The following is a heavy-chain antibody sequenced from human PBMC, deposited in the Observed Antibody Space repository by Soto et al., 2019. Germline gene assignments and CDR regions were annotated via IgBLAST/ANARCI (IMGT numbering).Heavy chain of an antibody. CDR2: IFHGGST. D-gene: IGHD2-2*01. V-gene: IGHV4-30-2*01. CDR3: ARVRVVVPADVLFNCLAH. Sequence: SETLSLTCAISGAPIPWGDYSWNWIRQPPGKGLEWIGYIFHGGSTYYNPSLRSRVTISVDRSRTQFSLKMSSVTAADTAVYYCARVRVVVPADVLFNCLAHWGQRALVTVSS. J-gene: IGHJ5*02. CDR1: GAPIPWGDYS.